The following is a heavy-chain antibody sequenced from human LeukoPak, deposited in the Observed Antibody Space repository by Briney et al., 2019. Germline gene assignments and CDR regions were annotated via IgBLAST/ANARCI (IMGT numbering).Heavy chain of an antibody. D-gene: IGHD6-19*01. Sequence: PGGSLRLSCAASGFTFSSYVMSWVRQAPGKGLEWVSTIGGSGSDTYYADSVKGRFTISRDNSKNTLYLQMNSLRAEDTAVYYCAKFSTVAGRGGYFDYWGQGTLVTVSS. J-gene: IGHJ4*02. CDR1: GFTFSSYV. CDR2: IGGSGSDT. CDR3: AKFSTVAGRGGYFDY. V-gene: IGHV3-23*01.